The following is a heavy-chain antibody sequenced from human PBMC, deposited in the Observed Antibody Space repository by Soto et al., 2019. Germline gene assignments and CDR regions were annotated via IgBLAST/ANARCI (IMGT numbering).Heavy chain of an antibody. Sequence: QVQLVESGGGVVQHGRSLRLSCAASGFNFSSYGMHWVRQAPGKGLEWVAVISYDGSNKYYADYVKGRFTISRDNSKNTLYLQMNSLRAEDTAVYYCAKDRGLQAGYLGPDWGQGTLVTVSS. CDR3: AKDRGLQAGYLGPD. CDR1: GFNFSSYG. D-gene: IGHD2-21*01. J-gene: IGHJ4*02. CDR2: ISYDGSNK. V-gene: IGHV3-30*18.